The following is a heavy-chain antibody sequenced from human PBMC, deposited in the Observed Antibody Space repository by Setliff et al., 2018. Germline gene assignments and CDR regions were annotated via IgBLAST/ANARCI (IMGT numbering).Heavy chain of an antibody. J-gene: IGHJ4*02. Sequence: GESLKISCKGSGYRFTTYWIGWVRQMPGKGLERMGIVFSGDSDTRYSPSFQGQVTMSADKSINTAYLQWSSLKASDTAMYYCARSAWGSSGYYPYYFDYWGQGTLVTVSS. V-gene: IGHV5-51*01. CDR1: GYRFTTYW. D-gene: IGHD3-22*01. CDR3: ARSAWGSSGYYPYYFDY. CDR2: VFSGDSDT.